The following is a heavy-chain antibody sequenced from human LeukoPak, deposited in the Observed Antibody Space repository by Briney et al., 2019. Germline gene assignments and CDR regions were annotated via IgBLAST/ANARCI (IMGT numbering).Heavy chain of an antibody. J-gene: IGHJ3*02. CDR1: GYTFTSYG. D-gene: IGHD3-10*01. V-gene: IGHV1-18*01. CDR3: ASTRVRGVIGAFDI. CDR2: ISAYNGNT. Sequence: ASVKVSCKASGYTFTSYGISWVRQAPGQGLEWMGWISAYNGNTNYAQKFQGRVTITADKSTSTAYMELSSLRSEDTAVYYCASTRVRGVIGAFDIWGQGTMVTVSS.